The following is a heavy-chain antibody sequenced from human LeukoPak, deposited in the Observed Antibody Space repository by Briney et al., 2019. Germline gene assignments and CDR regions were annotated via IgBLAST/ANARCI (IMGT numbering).Heavy chain of an antibody. CDR2: IYYSGST. CDR3: ARVGDIVVVPAAIPFDP. V-gene: IGHV4-30-4*08. Sequence: SETLSLTCTVSGGSISSRDYYWSWIRQPPGKGLEWIGYIYYSGSTYYNPSLKSRVTISVDTSKNQCSLELSSVTAADTAVYYCARVGDIVVVPAAIPFDPWGQGTLVTVSS. CDR1: GGSISSRDYY. J-gene: IGHJ5*02. D-gene: IGHD2-2*01.